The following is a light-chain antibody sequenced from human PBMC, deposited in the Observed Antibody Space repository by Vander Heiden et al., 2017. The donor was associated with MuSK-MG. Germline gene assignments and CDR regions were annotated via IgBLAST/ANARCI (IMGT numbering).Light chain of an antibody. CDR1: QSISSW. CDR2: KAS. CDR3: QQDNSYPIT. V-gene: IGKV1-5*03. J-gene: IGKJ4*01. Sequence: DIQMTQSPSTLSASVGDRVTITCRASQSISSWLAWYQQKPGKAPKLLIYKASSLESGVPSRLSGSGSGTEFTLTIISLQPDDLATYYCQQDNSYPITFGRGTKVEIK.